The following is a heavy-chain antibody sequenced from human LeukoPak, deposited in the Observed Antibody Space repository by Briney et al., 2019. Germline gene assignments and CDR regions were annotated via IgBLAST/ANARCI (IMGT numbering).Heavy chain of an antibody. CDR1: GYSISSGYY. D-gene: IGHD2-2*03. J-gene: IGHJ4*02. CDR2: IYDGGST. CDR3: TRNGFFSLDY. V-gene: IGHV4-38-2*02. Sequence: PSETLSLTCTVSGYSISSGYYWGWIRQPPGKGLEWIGRIYDGGSTNYNPSLKSRVTMSVDTSKNQISLKLKSVTAADTAVYYCTRNGFFSLDYWGQGTLVTVSS.